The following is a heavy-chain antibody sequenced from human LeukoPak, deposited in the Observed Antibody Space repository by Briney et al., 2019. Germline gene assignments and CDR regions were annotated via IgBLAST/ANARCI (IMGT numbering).Heavy chain of an antibody. CDR1: GFTFSSYG. CDR2: ISYDGSNK. J-gene: IGHJ6*02. Sequence: GGSLRLSCAASGFTFSSYGMHWVRQAPGEGLEWVAVISYDGSNKYYADSVKGRFTISRDNSKNALYLQMNSLRAEDTAVYYCAKALSKLVLGMDVWGQGTTVTVSS. CDR3: AKALSKLVLGMDV. V-gene: IGHV3-30*18. D-gene: IGHD6-6*01.